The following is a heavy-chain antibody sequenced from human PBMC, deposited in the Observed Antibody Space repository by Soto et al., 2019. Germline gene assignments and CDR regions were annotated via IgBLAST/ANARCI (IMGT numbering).Heavy chain of an antibody. V-gene: IGHV5-10-1*01. J-gene: IGHJ3*02. D-gene: IGHD3-22*01. CDR1: GYSFTSYW. CDR2: IDPSDSYT. CDR3: ARSPDYYDSSGSSFDI. Sequence: PGESLKISCKGSGYSFTSYWISWVRQMPGKGLEWMGRIDPSDSYTNYSPSFQGHVTISADKSISTAYLQWSSLKASDTAMYYCARSPDYYDSSGSSFDIWGQGTMVTVSS.